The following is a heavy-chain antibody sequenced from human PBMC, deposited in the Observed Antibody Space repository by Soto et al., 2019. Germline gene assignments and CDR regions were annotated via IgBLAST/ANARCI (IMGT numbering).Heavy chain of an antibody. D-gene: IGHD2-21*01. Sequence: QVQLVQSGAEVKKPGSSVKVSCKASGGTFSSYTISWVRQAPGQGLEWMGRIIPILGIANYAQKFQGRVTITADKSTSTAYMELSSLRSEDTAVYYCARRRNSRVRYSPLGGWGQGTLVTVSS. J-gene: IGHJ4*02. V-gene: IGHV1-69*02. CDR3: ARRRNSRVRYSPLGG. CDR1: GGTFSSYT. CDR2: IIPILGIA.